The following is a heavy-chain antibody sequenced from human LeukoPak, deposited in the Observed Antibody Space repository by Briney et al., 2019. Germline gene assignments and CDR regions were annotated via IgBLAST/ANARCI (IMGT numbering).Heavy chain of an antibody. Sequence: PGGSLRFSCAASGFTFSSYAMHWVRQAPGKGLEWVAVISYDGSNKYYADSVKGRFTISRDNSKNTLYLQMNSLRAEDTAVYYCARAASGGSGDFDYWGQGTLVTVSS. D-gene: IGHD2-15*01. CDR1: GFTFSSYA. CDR3: ARAASGGSGDFDY. J-gene: IGHJ4*02. CDR2: ISYDGSNK. V-gene: IGHV3-30*04.